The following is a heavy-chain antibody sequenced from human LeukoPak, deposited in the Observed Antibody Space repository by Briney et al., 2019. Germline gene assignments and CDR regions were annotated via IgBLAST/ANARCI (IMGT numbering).Heavy chain of an antibody. CDR1: DSSISSGSYY. CDR3: ARERTMVREFDY. Sequence: ASQTLSLTCTVSDSSISSGSYYWSWIRQPAGKGLEWIGRIYTSGSTNYNPSLKSRVTISIGTSKNHLSLKLRSVTATDTAVYYCARERTMVREFDYWGQGTLVTVSS. V-gene: IGHV4-61*02. CDR2: IYTSGST. D-gene: IGHD3-10*01. J-gene: IGHJ4*02.